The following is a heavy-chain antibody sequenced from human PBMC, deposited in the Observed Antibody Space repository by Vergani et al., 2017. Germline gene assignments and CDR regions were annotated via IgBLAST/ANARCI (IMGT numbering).Heavy chain of an antibody. CDR1: GGSISSGSYY. J-gene: IGHJ6*03. V-gene: IGHV4-61*02. CDR3: ARGIKADFWSGTPYYMDV. Sequence: QVQLQESGPGLVKPSQTLSLTCTVSGGSISSGSYYWSWIRQPAGKGLEWIGRIYTSGSTNYNPSLKSRVTISVDTSKNKVSLKMSSVTAADTAVYYCARGIKADFWSGTPYYMDVWGKGTTVTVSS. CDR2: IYTSGST. D-gene: IGHD3-3*01.